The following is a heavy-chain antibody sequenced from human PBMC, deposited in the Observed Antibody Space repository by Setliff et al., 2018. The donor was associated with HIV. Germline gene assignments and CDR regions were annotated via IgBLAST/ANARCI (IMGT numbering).Heavy chain of an antibody. CDR2: INHSGST. V-gene: IGHV4-34*01. CDR3: ARDSGQSFPTAFDI. CDR1: GGSFSGYY. D-gene: IGHD1-26*01. Sequence: LSLTCAVYGGSFSGYYWSWIRQPPGKGLEWIGEINHSGSTNYNPSLKSRVTTSVDTSKNQFSLKLSSVTAADTAVYYCARDSGQSFPTAFDIWGQGTMVTVSS. J-gene: IGHJ3*02.